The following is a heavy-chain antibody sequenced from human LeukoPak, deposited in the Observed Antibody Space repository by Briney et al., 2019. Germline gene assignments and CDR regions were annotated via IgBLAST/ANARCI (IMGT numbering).Heavy chain of an antibody. J-gene: IGHJ4*02. V-gene: IGHV4-59*08. D-gene: IGHD1-26*01. CDR3: ARHLSGGSYPLDY. CDR2: ISYSGSI. Sequence: SETLSLTCTVSGGSINNFYWSWFRQPPGKRLEWIAYISYSGSINYNPSLKSRVTISVDTSKNQFSLKLTSVTAADTAVYYCARHLSGGSYPLDYWGQGTLVTASS. CDR1: GGSINNFY.